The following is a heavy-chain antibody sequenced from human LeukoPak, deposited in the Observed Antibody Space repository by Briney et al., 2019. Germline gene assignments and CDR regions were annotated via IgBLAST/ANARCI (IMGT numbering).Heavy chain of an antibody. CDR1: GFTFSSYS. V-gene: IGHV3-21*04. J-gene: IGHJ4*02. CDR3: ARGLYYYDSSGYYYY. Sequence: GGSLRLSCAASGFTFSSYSMNWVRQAPGKGLEWVSSISSSSSYIYYADSVKGRFTISRDNSKNTLYLQMNSLRAEDTAVYYCARGLYYYDSSGYYYYWGQGTLVTVSS. D-gene: IGHD3-22*01. CDR2: ISSSSSYI.